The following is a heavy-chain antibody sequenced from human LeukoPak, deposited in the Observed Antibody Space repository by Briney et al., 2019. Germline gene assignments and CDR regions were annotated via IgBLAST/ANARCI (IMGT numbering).Heavy chain of an antibody. D-gene: IGHD3-10*01. Sequence: SETLSLTCTVSGDSISTRTYHWGWIRQSPGKGLEWIGSNSGRTYYNPSLKSRVTISVDTSKNQFSLNLSFVTAAETAVYYCARAFTSGIYYGPAYFDYWGQGTLVTVSS. J-gene: IGHJ4*02. V-gene: IGHV4-39*01. CDR1: GDSISTRTYH. CDR3: ARAFTSGIYYGPAYFDY. CDR2: NSGRT.